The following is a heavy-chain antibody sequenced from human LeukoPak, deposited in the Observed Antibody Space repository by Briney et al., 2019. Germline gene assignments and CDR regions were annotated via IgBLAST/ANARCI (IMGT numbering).Heavy chain of an antibody. Sequence: GRSLRLSCAASGFTFSSYAMHWVRQAPGKGLEWVADISYDGANKYYADSVKGRFTFSRDNSKSTLYLQMNSLRAEDTAVYYCARAYSRTAIDYWGQGTLVTVSS. J-gene: IGHJ4*02. CDR2: ISYDGANK. CDR3: ARAYSRTAIDY. D-gene: IGHD2-21*01. V-gene: IGHV3-30*04. CDR1: GFTFSSYA.